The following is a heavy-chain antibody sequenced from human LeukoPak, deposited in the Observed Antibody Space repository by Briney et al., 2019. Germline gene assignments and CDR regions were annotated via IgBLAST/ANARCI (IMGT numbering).Heavy chain of an antibody. V-gene: IGHV4-34*01. CDR1: GGSFSGYY. J-gene: IGHJ4*02. Sequence: PSETLSLTCAVYGGSFSGYYWSWIRQPPGKGLEWIGEINHSGSTNYNPSLKSRVTISVDTSKNQFSLKLSSVTAADTAVYYCTRYPTNGPFDYWGQGTLVTVSS. D-gene: IGHD2-2*01. CDR3: TRYPTNGPFDY. CDR2: INHSGST.